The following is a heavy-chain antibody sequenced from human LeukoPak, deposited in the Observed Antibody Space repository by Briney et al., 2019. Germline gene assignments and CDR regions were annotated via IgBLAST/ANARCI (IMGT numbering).Heavy chain of an antibody. D-gene: IGHD3-22*01. J-gene: IGHJ5*02. Sequence: PSQTLSLTCTVSGGSISSGGYYWSWIRQPPGKGLEWIGYIYHSGSTYYNPSLKSRVTISVDRSKNQFSLKLSSVTAADTAVYYCARQADYYDSSGYPKVWFDPWGQGTLVTVSS. V-gene: IGHV4-30-2*01. CDR1: GGSISSGGYY. CDR3: ARQADYYDSSGYPKVWFDP. CDR2: IYHSGST.